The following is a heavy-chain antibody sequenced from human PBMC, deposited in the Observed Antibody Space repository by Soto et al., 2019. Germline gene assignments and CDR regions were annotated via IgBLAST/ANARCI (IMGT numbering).Heavy chain of an antibody. V-gene: IGHV3-21*06. CDR2: ISGSSTYI. D-gene: IGHD2-15*01. Sequence: GGSLRLACGGSGFILSNYTMSWVRQAPEEGREWVSSISGSSTYIYYADSVKGRFTISRDNAKNSLYLQMNSLRVEDTAVYYCARDRCSGGSCYRTYAFDLWGRGTLVTVSS. CDR1: GFILSNYT. J-gene: IGHJ3*01. CDR3: ARDRCSGGSCYRTYAFDL.